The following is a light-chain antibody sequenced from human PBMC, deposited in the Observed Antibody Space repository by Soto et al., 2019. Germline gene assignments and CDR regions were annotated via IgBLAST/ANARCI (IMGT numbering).Light chain of an antibody. V-gene: IGKV1-5*03. CDR3: QQYNVHSPWT. CDR2: QAS. CDR1: QSVSTW. Sequence: DIQMTQSPSTLSASVRDRVTITCRASQSVSTWLAWYQQKPGKAPQLLIYQASTLESGVPSRFSGSGSGTEFTFTITSLQPDDVATYYCQQYNVHSPWTFGQGTKVEIK. J-gene: IGKJ1*01.